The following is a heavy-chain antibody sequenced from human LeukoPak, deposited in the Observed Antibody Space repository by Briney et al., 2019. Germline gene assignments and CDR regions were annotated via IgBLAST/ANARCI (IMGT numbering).Heavy chain of an antibody. Sequence: PSETLSLTCAVSGGSNSGNYWSWIRQPPGKGLEWIGYIYYIGSTNYNPSLKSRVTMSVDTSKNQFSLKLNSVTAVDTAVYYCARGNYYGMEVWGQGTTVIVSS. CDR3: ARGNYYGMEV. J-gene: IGHJ6*02. CDR2: IYYIGST. CDR1: GGSNSGNY. V-gene: IGHV4-59*01.